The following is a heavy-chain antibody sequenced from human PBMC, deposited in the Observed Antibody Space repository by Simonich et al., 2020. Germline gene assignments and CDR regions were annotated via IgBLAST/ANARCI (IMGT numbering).Heavy chain of an antibody. V-gene: IGHV3-30*04. CDR3: ARDGERYCGGDCYSYFDY. J-gene: IGHJ4*02. CDR1: GFTFGSYP. Sequence: QVQLVESGGGVFQPGRSLRLSCAASGFTFGSYPLHWVRQAPGKGWAGGGEGTGRGRREGEGKAKEGRNKYYDASVKGRFTIARDNSKNTLYLQMNSLRAEDTAVYYCARDGERYCGGDCYSYFDYWGQGTLVTVSS. D-gene: IGHD2-21*02. CDR2: KAKEGRNK.